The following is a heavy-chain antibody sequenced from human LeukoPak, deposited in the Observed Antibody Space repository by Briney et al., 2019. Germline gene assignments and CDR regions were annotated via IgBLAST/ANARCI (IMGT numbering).Heavy chain of an antibody. CDR1: GDSISTGGDF. J-gene: IGHJ5*02. Sequence: SHTLCLTCTVSGDSISTGGDFWSWLRQPAGKGLEWIGRIYDGGKTNYNPSLRSRVTISVDTSRNQFSLKLNSVTAADTAVYYCARMDDYCSGTYHSWFDPWGEGTRVTVSS. D-gene: IGHD3-10*01. CDR2: IYDGGKT. CDR3: ARMDDYCSGTYHSWFDP. V-gene: IGHV4-61*02.